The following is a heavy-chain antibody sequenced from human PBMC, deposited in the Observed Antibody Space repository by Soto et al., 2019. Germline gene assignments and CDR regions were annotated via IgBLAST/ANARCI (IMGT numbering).Heavy chain of an antibody. V-gene: IGHV3-33*01. CDR3: ATDLPGGEDDHYGMDV. D-gene: IGHD2-21*01. CDR2: IWYDGSNK. J-gene: IGHJ6*02. Sequence: GGALRLSCGGPVFTFSSYGLHWVRQAPWNVLEWGPVIWYDGSNKYYADSVKGRFTISRDNSKNTLYLQMNSLRAEDTALYYCATDLPGGEDDHYGMDVWGQGTTVTVSS. CDR1: VFTFSSYG.